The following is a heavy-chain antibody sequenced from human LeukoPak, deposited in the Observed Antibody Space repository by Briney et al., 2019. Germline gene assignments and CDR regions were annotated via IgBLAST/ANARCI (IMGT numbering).Heavy chain of an antibody. CDR3: AREGVRAARDY. Sequence: PGGSLRLSCAASGFTFSSYWMSWVRQAPGKGLAWVANIKQDETEKNYVDSVKGRFPISRENAKNSLYLQMNSLRAEDTAVYYCAREGVRAARDYWGQGTLVTVSS. CDR1: GFTFSSYW. D-gene: IGHD6-6*01. J-gene: IGHJ4*02. CDR2: IKQDETEK. V-gene: IGHV3-7*01.